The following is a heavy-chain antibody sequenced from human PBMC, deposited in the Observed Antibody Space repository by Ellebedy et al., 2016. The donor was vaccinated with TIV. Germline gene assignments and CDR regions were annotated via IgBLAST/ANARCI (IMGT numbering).Heavy chain of an antibody. CDR2: ISWNSGSI. Sequence: SLKISXAASGFTFDDYAMHWVRQAPGKGLEWVPGISWNSGSIGYADSVKGRFTISRDNAKNSLYLQMNSLRAEDTALYYCAKDSDDCSSTSCYYFDYWGQGTLVTVSS. J-gene: IGHJ4*02. D-gene: IGHD2-2*01. CDR3: AKDSDDCSSTSCYYFDY. V-gene: IGHV3-9*01. CDR1: GFTFDDYA.